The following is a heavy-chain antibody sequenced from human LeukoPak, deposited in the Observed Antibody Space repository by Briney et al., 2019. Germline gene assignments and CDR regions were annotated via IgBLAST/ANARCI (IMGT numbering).Heavy chain of an antibody. J-gene: IGHJ4*02. CDR1: GGSFSGYY. D-gene: IGHD6-19*01. CDR3: ARDRVGQWLGMFDY. V-gene: IGHV4-34*01. Sequence: SETLSLTCAVYGGSFSGYYWSWIRQPPGKGLEWIGEINHSGSTNYNPSLKSRVTISVDTSKNQFSLQLNSVTPEDTAVYYCARDRVGQWLGMFDYWGQGTLVTVSS. CDR2: INHSGST.